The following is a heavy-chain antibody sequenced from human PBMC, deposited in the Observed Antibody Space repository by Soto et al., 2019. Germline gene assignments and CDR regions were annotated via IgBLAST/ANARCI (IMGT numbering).Heavy chain of an antibody. V-gene: IGHV1-18*01. D-gene: IGHD3-22*01. CDR1: GYTFTSYG. J-gene: IGHJ4*02. Sequence: AASVKVSCKASGYTFTSYGISWVRQAPGQGLEWMGWISAYNGNTNYAQKLQGRVTMTTDTSTSTAYMELRSLRSDDTAVYYCARDPSPDSSGYYSDYWGQGTLVTVSS. CDR2: ISAYNGNT. CDR3: ARDPSPDSSGYYSDY.